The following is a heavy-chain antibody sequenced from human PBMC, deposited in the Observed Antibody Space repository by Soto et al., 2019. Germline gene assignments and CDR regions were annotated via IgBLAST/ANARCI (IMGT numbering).Heavy chain of an antibody. J-gene: IGHJ4*02. CDR1: GYSFTGHY. CDR2: IGPESGAT. V-gene: IGHV1-2*02. D-gene: IGHD5-12*01. Sequence: ASVKVSCKASGYSFTGHYIHWVRQAPEQGPEWMGEIGPESGATRYAQKFQGRVTMTRDMSITTVYMELNNLSPDDTAVYYCGRGRSGQIVVFYWGQGTPVTVSS. CDR3: GRGRSGQIVVFY.